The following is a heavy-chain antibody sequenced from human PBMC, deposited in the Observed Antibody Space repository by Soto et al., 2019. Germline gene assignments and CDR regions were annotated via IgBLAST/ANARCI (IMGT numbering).Heavy chain of an antibody. Sequence: RASVKVSCKASGYTFTSYGISWVRQAPGQGLEWMGWISAYDGNTNYAQKLQGRVTMTTDTSTSTAYMELRSLRSDDTAVYYCAGSNYDILTGYYPAVGYYYGMDVWGQGTTVTVS. CDR2: ISAYDGNT. CDR3: AGSNYDILTGYYPAVGYYYGMDV. V-gene: IGHV1-18*04. D-gene: IGHD3-9*01. CDR1: GYTFTSYG. J-gene: IGHJ6*02.